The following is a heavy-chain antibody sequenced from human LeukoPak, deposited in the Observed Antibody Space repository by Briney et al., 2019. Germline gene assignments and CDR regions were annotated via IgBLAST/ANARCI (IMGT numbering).Heavy chain of an antibody. CDR2: IKLDGSEK. D-gene: IGHD3-3*01. V-gene: IGHV3-7*03. CDR1: GFSFGKYW. Sequence: GGSLRLSCVASGFSFGKYWMSWVRQAPGKGLEWVANIKLDGSEKNYVDSVKGRFTISRDNTKNSLYLQMNSLRAEDTAVFYCARDQCDTWSRRGNFDSWGQGTLVIVSS. CDR3: ARDQCDTWSRRGNFDS. J-gene: IGHJ4*02.